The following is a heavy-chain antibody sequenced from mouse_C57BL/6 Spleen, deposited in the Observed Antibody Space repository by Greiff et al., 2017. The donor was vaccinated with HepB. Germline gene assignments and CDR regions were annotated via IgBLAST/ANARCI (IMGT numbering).Heavy chain of an antibody. Sequence: VQRVESGPGLVAPSQSLSITCTVSGFSLTSYGVDWVRQSPGKGLEWLGVIWGVGSTNYNSALKSRLSISKDNSKSQVFLKMNSLQTDDTAMYYCASDWSFGFAYWGQGTLVTVSA. V-gene: IGHV2-6*01. CDR1: GFSLTSYG. CDR3: ASDWSFGFAY. J-gene: IGHJ3*01. CDR2: IWGVGST.